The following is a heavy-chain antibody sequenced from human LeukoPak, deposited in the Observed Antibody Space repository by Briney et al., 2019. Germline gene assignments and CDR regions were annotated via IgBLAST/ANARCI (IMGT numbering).Heavy chain of an antibody. J-gene: IGHJ4*02. D-gene: IGHD5-18*01. CDR1: GFTFSSYE. CDR3: ARQSGYSYGFDY. V-gene: IGHV3-48*03. Sequence: GGSLRLSCAASGFTFSSYEMNWVRQAPGKGLEWVSYISSSGSTIYYADSVKGRFTISRDNAKNSLYLQVNSLRAEDTAVYYCARQSGYSYGFDYWGQGTLVTVSS. CDR2: ISSSGSTI.